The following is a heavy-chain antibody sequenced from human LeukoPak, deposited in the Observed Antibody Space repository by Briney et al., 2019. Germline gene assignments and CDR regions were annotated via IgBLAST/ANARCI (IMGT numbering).Heavy chain of an antibody. V-gene: IGHV4-30-4*01. CDR3: ARVNTMVRGVIKYYGMDV. CDR2: IYYSGST. Sequence: SQTLSLTCTVSGGSISSGDYYWSWIRQPPGKGLEWIGYIYYSGSTYYNPYLKSRVTISVDTSKNQFSLKLSSVTAADTAVYYCARVNTMVRGVIKYYGMDVWGQGTTVTVSS. CDR1: GGSISSGDYY. J-gene: IGHJ6*02. D-gene: IGHD3-10*01.